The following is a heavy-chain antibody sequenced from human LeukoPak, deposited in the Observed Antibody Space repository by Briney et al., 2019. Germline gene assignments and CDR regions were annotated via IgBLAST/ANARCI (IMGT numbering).Heavy chain of an antibody. D-gene: IGHD1-26*01. Sequence: GGSLRLSCAASGFTFSSYWMHWVRQAPGKGLVWVSGINSDGSSTRYADSVKGRFTISRDNAKNSLYLQMNSLRAEDTAVYYCARDRYVGTTTAGDSDSWGQGTLVTVSS. CDR1: GFTFSSYW. CDR3: ARDRYVGTTTAGDSDS. J-gene: IGHJ4*02. V-gene: IGHV3-74*01. CDR2: INSDGSST.